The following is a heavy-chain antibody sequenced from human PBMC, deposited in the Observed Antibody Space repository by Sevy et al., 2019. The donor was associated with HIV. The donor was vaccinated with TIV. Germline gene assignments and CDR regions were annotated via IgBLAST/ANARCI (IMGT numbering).Heavy chain of an antibody. D-gene: IGHD6-19*01. J-gene: IGHJ4*02. CDR3: ARIPAFEGGCSSETDY. CDR1: GFTFSSYS. V-gene: IGHV3-21*01. CDR2: ISSSSSYI. Sequence: GGSLRLSCAASGFTFSSYSMNWVRQAPGKGLEWVSSISSSSSYIYYADSVKGRFTISRDNAKNSLYLQMNSLRAEDTAVYYWARIPAFEGGCSSETDYWGQGTLVTVSS.